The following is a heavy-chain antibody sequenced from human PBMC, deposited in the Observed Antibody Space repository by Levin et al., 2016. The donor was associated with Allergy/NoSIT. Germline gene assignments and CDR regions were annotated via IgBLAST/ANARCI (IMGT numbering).Heavy chain of an antibody. V-gene: IGHV1-2*02. J-gene: IGHJ4*02. Sequence: WVRQAPGQGLEWMGWINPNSGGTNYAQKFQGRVTMTRDTSISTAYMELSRLRSDDTAVYYCARARRSYYDSSGYPYYFDYWGQGTLVTVSS. D-gene: IGHD3-22*01. CDR2: INPNSGGT. CDR3: ARARRSYYDSSGYPYYFDY.